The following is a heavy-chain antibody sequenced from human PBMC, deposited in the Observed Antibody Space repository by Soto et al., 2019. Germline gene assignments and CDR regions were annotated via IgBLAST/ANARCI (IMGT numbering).Heavy chain of an antibody. CDR1: GGTFSSHS. CDR2: VISLFGTA. D-gene: IGHD4-17*01. V-gene: IGHV1-69*13. CDR3: AREVGYGDFSAALLD. J-gene: IGHJ4*02. Sequence: SVKVSCKASGGTFSSHSINWVRQAPGQGLEWMGGVISLFGTANYAHNFKGRVTITADQSTSTAYMERNSLRSADTAVYYCAREVGYGDFSAALLDWGQGTLVTVSS.